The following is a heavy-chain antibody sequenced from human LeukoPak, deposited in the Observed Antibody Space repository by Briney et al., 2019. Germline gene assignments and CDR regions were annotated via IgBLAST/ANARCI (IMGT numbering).Heavy chain of an antibody. CDR2: ISWNSGSI. Sequence: QPGRSLRLSCAASGFTFDDYAMHWVRQAPGKGLEWVSGISWNSGSIGCADSVKGRFTISRDNAKNSLYLQMNSLRADDMASYYCVKAVGYSSSFGAFDIWGQGTMVTVSS. J-gene: IGHJ3*02. D-gene: IGHD6-13*01. CDR3: VKAVGYSSSFGAFDI. CDR1: GFTFDDYA. V-gene: IGHV3-9*03.